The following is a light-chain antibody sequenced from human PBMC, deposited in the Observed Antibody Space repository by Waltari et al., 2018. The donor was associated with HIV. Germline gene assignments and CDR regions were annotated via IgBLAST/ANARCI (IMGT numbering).Light chain of an antibody. J-gene: IGKJ4*01. Sequence: DIVMTQSPDSLAVSLGERATINCRSSQSLFNGSNNKNRLAWYQQKPGQPPKLLISWASTRESGVPDRFSGSGSGTDFTLTINSLQAEDVAVYYCQQYSLSPPLTFGGGTKVEIK. CDR3: QQYSLSPPLT. CDR1: QSLFNGSNNKNR. V-gene: IGKV4-1*01. CDR2: WAS.